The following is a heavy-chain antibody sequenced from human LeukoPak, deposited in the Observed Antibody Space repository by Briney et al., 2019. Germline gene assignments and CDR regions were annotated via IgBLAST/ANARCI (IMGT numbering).Heavy chain of an antibody. CDR3: ARSPTFYYDTGGYSLWYFDL. V-gene: IGHV4-59*01. J-gene: IGHJ2*01. CDR1: GFTFSSYE. Sequence: PGGSLRLSCAASGFTFSSYEMNWVRQPPGKGLEWIGYIYYTGSTIYNPSLKSRITISVGTSKNQFSLKLSSVTAADTAMYYCARSPTFYYDTGGYSLWYFDLWGRGTLVTVSS. CDR2: IYYTGST. D-gene: IGHD3-22*01.